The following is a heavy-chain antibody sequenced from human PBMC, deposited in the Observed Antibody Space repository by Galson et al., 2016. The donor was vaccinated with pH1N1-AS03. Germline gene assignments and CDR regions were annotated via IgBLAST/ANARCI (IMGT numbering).Heavy chain of an antibody. V-gene: IGHV3-72*01. Sequence: SLRLSCAGSGFTFSDHHMDWVRQAPGKGLEWVGRIRAKIRGHTKEYDVSVKGRFTIARDDSTTSLYLQMNSLKNEDTAMYFSVRVTWAHIAYDAWGQGTMVTVSP. D-gene: IGHD2-21*01. J-gene: IGHJ3*01. CDR2: IRAKIRGHTK. CDR3: VRVTWAHIAYDA. CDR1: GFTFSDHH.